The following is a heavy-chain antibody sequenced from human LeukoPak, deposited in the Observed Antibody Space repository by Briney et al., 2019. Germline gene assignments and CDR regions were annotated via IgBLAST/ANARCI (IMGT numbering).Heavy chain of an antibody. CDR3: AREVLGTTTGYFDY. CDR1: GCIFSDYY. J-gene: IGHJ4*02. Sequence: PGGSLRLSCAASGCIFSDYYMSWIRQAPGKGLEWVSYIRSTGSTIYYADSVKGRFIISRDNAKNSLYLQMNSLRAEDTAVYYCAREVLGTTTGYFDYWGQGALVTVSS. V-gene: IGHV3-11*01. CDR2: IRSTGSTI. D-gene: IGHD1-26*01.